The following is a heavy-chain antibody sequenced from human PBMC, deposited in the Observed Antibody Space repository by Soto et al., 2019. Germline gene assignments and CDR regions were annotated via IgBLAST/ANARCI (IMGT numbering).Heavy chain of an antibody. CDR1: GGSISSSNW. CDR2: IYHSGST. D-gene: IGHD5-12*01. J-gene: IGHJ4*02. CDR3: ARVGGYKLPNFDY. V-gene: IGHV4-4*02. Sequence: SETLSLTCAVSGGSISSSNWWSWVRQPPGKGLEWIGEIYHSGSTNYNPSLKSRVTISVDKSKNQFSLKLSSVTAADTAVYYCARVGGYKLPNFDYWGQGTLVTVSS.